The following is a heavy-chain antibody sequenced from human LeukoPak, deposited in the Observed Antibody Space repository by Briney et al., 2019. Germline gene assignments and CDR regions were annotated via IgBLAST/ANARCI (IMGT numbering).Heavy chain of an antibody. J-gene: IGHJ4*02. CDR3: ATIGDRRSGELYRIDY. V-gene: IGHV3-30-3*01. D-gene: IGHD1-26*01. CDR2: VSYDGSNK. CDR1: GLTFSNYA. Sequence: GGSLRLFCAASGLTFSNYAMHWVRQAPGKGLEWVAVVSYDGSNKYYADSVKGRFTISRDNSKNTLYLQMNSLRAEDAAVYYCATIGDRRSGELYRIDYWGQGTLVTVSS.